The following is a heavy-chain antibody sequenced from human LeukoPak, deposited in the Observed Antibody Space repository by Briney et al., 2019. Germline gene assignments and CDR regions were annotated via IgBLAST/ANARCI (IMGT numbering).Heavy chain of an antibody. V-gene: IGHV1-18*01. J-gene: IGHJ4*02. CDR1: GYTFTSYG. CDR3: ARDWEVATIAPGGY. CDR2: ISAYNGNT. D-gene: IGHD5-12*01. Sequence: ASVKVSCKASGYTFTSYGISWVRQAPGQGLEWMGWISAYNGNTNYAQKLQGRVTMTTDTSTSTAYIELRSLRSDDTAVYYCARDWEVATIAPGGYWGQGTLVTVSS.